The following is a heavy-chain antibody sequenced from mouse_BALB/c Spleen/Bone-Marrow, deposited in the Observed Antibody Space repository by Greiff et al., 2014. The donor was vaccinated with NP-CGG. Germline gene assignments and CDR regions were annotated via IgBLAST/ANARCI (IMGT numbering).Heavy chain of an antibody. CDR2: IWGDGST. CDR1: GSSLTGYG. CDR3: ARAFYYGSTYEGFVY. Sequence: VMLVESGPGLVAPSQSLSITCTVSGSSLTGYGVNCVRQPPGKGLEWLGMIWGDGSTDYNSTLKSRLSISKDNSKSQVFLKMNSLQTDDTARYYCARAFYYGSTYEGFVYWGQGTLVTVSA. V-gene: IGHV2-6-7*01. D-gene: IGHD1-1*01. J-gene: IGHJ3*01.